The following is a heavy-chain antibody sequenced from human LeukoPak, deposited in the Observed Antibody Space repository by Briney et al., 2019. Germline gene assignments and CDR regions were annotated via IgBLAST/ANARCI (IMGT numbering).Heavy chain of an antibody. Sequence: ASVKVSCKASGYTFTSYAMNWVRQAPGQGLEWMGWINTNTGNPTYAQGFTGRFVFSLDTSVSTAYLQISSLKAEDTAVYYCARVIDYYDSSGYYVTPQNRAFDIWGQGTMVTVSS. J-gene: IGHJ3*02. CDR1: GYTFTSYA. CDR3: ARVIDYYDSSGYYVTPQNRAFDI. D-gene: IGHD3-22*01. CDR2: INTNTGNP. V-gene: IGHV7-4-1*02.